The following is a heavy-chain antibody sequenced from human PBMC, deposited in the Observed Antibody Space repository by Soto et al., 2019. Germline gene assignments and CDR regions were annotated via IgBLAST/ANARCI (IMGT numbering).Heavy chain of an antibody. V-gene: IGHV3-11*01. D-gene: IGHD3-10*01. CDR3: ARDIRGAN. J-gene: IGHJ4*02. CDR2: INSGGSNI. CDR1: GFTFTDHY. Sequence: QVQLVESGGGLVKPGGSLRLSCTASGFTFTDHYMTWIRQAPGKGLEWVSYINSGGSNIYYADSVRGRFTLSRDNAKNSAYLPMSSLRAEDTAIYYCARDIRGANWGQGPLVIVSS.